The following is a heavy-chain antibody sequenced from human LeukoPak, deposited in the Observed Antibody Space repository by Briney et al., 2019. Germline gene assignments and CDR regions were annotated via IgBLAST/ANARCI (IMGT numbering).Heavy chain of an antibody. Sequence: GGSLRLSCAASGFTFSNYWMSWVRQAPGKGLEWVANIKQDGSEKCYVDSVKGRFTISRDNAKNSLYLQMNSLRADDTAIYYCARDKIVGPTTLDYWGQGTLVTVSS. D-gene: IGHD1-26*01. J-gene: IGHJ4*02. CDR3: ARDKIVGPTTLDY. V-gene: IGHV3-7*01. CDR2: IKQDGSEK. CDR1: GFTFSNYW.